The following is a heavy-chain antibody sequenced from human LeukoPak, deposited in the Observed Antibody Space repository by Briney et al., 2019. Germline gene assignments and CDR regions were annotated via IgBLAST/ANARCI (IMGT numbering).Heavy chain of an antibody. J-gene: IGHJ4*02. CDR2: INVDGSVK. V-gene: IGHV3-7*01. CDR1: GFRFSRHW. Sequence: PGGSLRLSCADSGFRFSRHWMDWVRQAPGKGLEWVANINVDGSVKNYVDSVRGRFTVSRDNAKNSLYLQMNSLRGEDTAVYYCMAESSSPWEGYWGQGTLVTVSS. CDR3: MAESSSPWEGY. D-gene: IGHD6-6*01.